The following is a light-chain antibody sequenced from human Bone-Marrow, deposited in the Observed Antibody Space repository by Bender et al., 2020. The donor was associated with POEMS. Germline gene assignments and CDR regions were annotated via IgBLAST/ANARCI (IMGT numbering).Light chain of an antibody. V-gene: IGLV2-14*02. CDR2: EVT. CDR3: SSYAGNNKLV. J-gene: IGLJ2*01. Sequence: QSALAQPASVSGSPGQSITISCTATNSDVGNYNLVSWYQQHAGKAPKLIIYEVTDRPSGVSYRFSASKSDNTASLTISGLQAEDEADYYCSSYAGNNKLVFGGGTKLTVL. CDR1: NSDVGNYNL.